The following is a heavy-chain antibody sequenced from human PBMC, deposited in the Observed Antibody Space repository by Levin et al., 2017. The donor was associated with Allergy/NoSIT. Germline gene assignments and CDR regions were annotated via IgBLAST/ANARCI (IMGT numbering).Heavy chain of an antibody. CDR1: GGSFSGYY. D-gene: IGHD6-19*01. J-gene: IGHJ2*01. CDR2: INHSGST. CDR3: ARVGSGWYRRRRDYWYFDR. Sequence: TSETLSLTCAVYGGSFSGYYWSWIRQPPGKGLEWIGEINHSGSTNYNPSLKSRVTISVDTSKNQFSLKLSSVTAADTAVYYCARVGSGWYRRRRDYWYFDRWGRGTLVTVSS. V-gene: IGHV4-34*01.